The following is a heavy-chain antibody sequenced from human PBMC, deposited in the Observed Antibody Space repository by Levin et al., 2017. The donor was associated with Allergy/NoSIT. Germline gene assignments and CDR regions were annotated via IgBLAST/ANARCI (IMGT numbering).Heavy chain of an antibody. CDR2: ISGDGDHT. D-gene: IGHD5-18*01. CDR1: GFTFINYA. J-gene: IGHJ4*02. V-gene: IGHV3-23*01. CDR3: AKGHTTMVTWADS. Sequence: GGSLRLSCTTSGFTFINYAMTWVRQAPGKGLEWVSAISGDGDHTYSADSVKGRFTVSRDNSKNTLHLLIHSLRVEDTAVYYCAKGHTTMVTWADSWGQGTLVTVSS.